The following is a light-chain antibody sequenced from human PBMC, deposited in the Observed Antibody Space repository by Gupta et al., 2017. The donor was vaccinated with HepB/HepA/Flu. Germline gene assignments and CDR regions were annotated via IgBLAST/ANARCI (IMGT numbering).Light chain of an antibody. CDR1: KLGDKY. CDR3: QAWDSSTVV. J-gene: IGLJ2*01. Sequence: SYELPQPPSVSVSPGQTASITCSGDKLGDKYACWYQHKPGQSPVLVIYQDSTRPSGIPERFSGSNSGNTATLTISGTHAMDDADYYCQAWDSSTVVFGGGTKLTVL. V-gene: IGLV3-1*01. CDR2: QDS.